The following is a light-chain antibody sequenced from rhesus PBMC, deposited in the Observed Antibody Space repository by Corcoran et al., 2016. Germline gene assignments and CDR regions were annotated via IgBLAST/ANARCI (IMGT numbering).Light chain of an antibody. CDR2: EVT. CDR1: SSDIGCYNY. CDR3: CSYGGSNTYI. J-gene: IGLJ1*01. V-gene: IGLV2-32*02. Sequence: QAALAQPRSVSGSTGQSVTISCTGTSSDIGCYNYVSWYQQHPGTAPKLVIYEVTKRPSGVSDRVSGSKSGHTASLTISGLQAEDEGDYYCCSYGGSNTYIIGSGTPLTVL.